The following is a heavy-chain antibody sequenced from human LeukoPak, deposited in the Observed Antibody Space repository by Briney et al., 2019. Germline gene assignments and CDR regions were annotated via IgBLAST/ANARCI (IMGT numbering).Heavy chain of an antibody. V-gene: IGHV1-2*02. D-gene: IGHD5-12*01. Sequence: ASVKVSCKASGYTFTGYYMHWVRQAPGQGLEWMGWINPNSGGTNYAQKFQGRVTMTRDTSISTAYMELSRLRSDDTAVYYCARAPPIVAFGYCYYYYMDVWGKGTTVTVSS. CDR2: INPNSGGT. CDR1: GYTFTGYY. CDR3: ARAPPIVAFGYCYYYYMDV. J-gene: IGHJ6*03.